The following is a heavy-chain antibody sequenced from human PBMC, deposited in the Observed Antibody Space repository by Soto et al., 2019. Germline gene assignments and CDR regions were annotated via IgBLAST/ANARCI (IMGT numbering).Heavy chain of an antibody. V-gene: IGHV4-61*01. D-gene: IGHD6-13*01. J-gene: IGHJ5*02. CDR1: GGSVSSGSYY. Sequence: SETLSLTCTVSGGSVSSGSYYWSWIRQPPGKGLEWIGYIYYSGSTNYNPSLKSRVTISVDTSKNQFSLKLSSVTAADTAVYYCARGSSSSWHNWFDPWGQGTLVTVSS. CDR3: ARGSSSSWHNWFDP. CDR2: IYYSGST.